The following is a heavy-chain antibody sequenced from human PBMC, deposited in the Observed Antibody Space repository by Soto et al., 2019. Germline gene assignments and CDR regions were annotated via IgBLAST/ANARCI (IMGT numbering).Heavy chain of an antibody. Sequence: EVQLVESGGGLVQPGGSLRLSCAASGFTFSSYDMHWVRQATGKGLEWVSAIGTAGDAYYPGSVKGRFTISRENAKNSLYLQMNSLRAEDTAVYYCARVGAVKSTVVTRPPVLYGMDVWGQGTTVTVSS. J-gene: IGHJ6*02. CDR3: ARVGAVKSTVVTRPPVLYGMDV. V-gene: IGHV3-13*01. D-gene: IGHD4-17*01. CDR1: GFTFSSYD. CDR2: IGTAGDA.